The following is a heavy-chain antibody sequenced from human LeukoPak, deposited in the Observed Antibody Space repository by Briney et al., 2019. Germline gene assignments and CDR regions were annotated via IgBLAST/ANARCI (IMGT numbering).Heavy chain of an antibody. V-gene: IGHV4-39*07. CDR3: AGVRNSFAFDI. CDR2: IYYSGST. CDR1: GGSISSSSYY. Sequence: SETLSLTCTVSGGSISSSSYYWGWIRQPPGKGLEWIGSIYYSGSTYHNPSLKSRVTISVDTSKNQFSLKLSSVTAADTAVYYCAGVRNSFAFDIWGQGTMVTVSS. D-gene: IGHD3-16*02. J-gene: IGHJ3*02.